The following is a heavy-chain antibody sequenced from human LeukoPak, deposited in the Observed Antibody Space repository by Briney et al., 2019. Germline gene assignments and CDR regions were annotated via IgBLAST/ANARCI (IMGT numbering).Heavy chain of an antibody. D-gene: IGHD6-19*01. V-gene: IGHV4-59*08. CDR2: IYYTATT. CDR1: GGSINSYY. Sequence: PSETLSLTCTVSGGSINSYYWSWIRQPPGKGLEWIGYIYYTATTNYNPSLKSRVTISLDTSKNQFSLKLNSVTAADMAVYYCARTLDSGWTDYWGQGTLVTVSS. J-gene: IGHJ4*02. CDR3: ARTLDSGWTDY.